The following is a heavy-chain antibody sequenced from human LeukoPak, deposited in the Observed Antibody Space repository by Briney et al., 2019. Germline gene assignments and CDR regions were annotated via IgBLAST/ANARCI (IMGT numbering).Heavy chain of an antibody. D-gene: IGHD3-22*01. J-gene: IGHJ5*02. CDR3: AKGDSSGYYFPSFRFDP. CDR2: ISYDGSNK. Sequence: GRSLRLSCAAPGFTFSSYGMHSVRQAPGKGLERVAVISYDGSNKYYADSVKGLFTISSDNSKNTLYLQMNSLRAEDTAVYYCAKGDSSGYYFPSFRFDPWGQGTLVTVSS. CDR1: GFTFSSYG. V-gene: IGHV3-30*18.